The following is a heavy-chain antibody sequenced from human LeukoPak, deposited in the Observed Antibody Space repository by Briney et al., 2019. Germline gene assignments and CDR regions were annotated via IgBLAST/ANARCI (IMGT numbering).Heavy chain of an antibody. Sequence: SETLSLTCAVYGASFSGYYWSWIRQPPGKGLEWIGEINHSGSTNYNPSLKSRVTISVDTSKNQFSLKLSSVTAADTAVYYCARVGPADIVVVPAAASFDYWGQGTLVTVSS. CDR1: GASFSGYY. V-gene: IGHV4-34*01. J-gene: IGHJ4*02. D-gene: IGHD2-2*01. CDR3: ARVGPADIVVVPAAASFDY. CDR2: INHSGST.